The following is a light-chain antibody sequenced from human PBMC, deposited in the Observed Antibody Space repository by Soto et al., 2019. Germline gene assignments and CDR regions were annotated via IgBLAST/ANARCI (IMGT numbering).Light chain of an antibody. J-gene: IGKJ4*01. V-gene: IGKV3-20*01. CDR3: QQYDSSPLT. CDR1: QSVSSSY. CDR2: GAS. Sequence: EIVLTQSPGTLSLSPGERATLSCRASQSVSSSYLAWYQQKPGQAPRLLIYGASSRATGIPDRFSGSGSGTDFTLTISRVEPEDFAVYYCQQYDSSPLTFGGGTRVEIK.